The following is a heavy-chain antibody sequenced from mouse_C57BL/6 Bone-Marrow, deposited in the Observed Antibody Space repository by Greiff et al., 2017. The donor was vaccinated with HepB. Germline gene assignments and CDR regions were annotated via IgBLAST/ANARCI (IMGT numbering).Heavy chain of an antibody. D-gene: IGHD2-14*01. J-gene: IGHJ1*03. Sequence: VQLQQSGAELVKPGASVKLSCKASGYTFTEYTIHWVKQRSGQGLEWIGWFYPGSGSIKYNEKFKDKATLTADKSSSTVYMELSRLTSEDSAVYFWARHEEGGGYPNWYFDVWGTGTTVTVSS. CDR1: GYTFTEYT. V-gene: IGHV1-62-2*01. CDR3: ARHEEGGGYPNWYFDV. CDR2: FYPGSGSI.